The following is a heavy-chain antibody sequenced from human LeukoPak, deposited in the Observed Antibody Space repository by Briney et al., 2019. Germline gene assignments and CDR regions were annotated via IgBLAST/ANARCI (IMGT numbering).Heavy chain of an antibody. CDR1: GFTFSSYE. CDR3: ARDKKITEFDM. J-gene: IGHJ3*02. D-gene: IGHD3-16*01. Sequence: PGGSLRLSCAASGFTFSSYEMNWVRQAPGKGLEWVSYISSSGSTIYYADSVKGRFTISRGNAKNSLYLQMKSLRAEDTAVYYCARDKKITEFDMWGQGAMVTVSS. CDR2: ISSSGSTI. V-gene: IGHV3-48*03.